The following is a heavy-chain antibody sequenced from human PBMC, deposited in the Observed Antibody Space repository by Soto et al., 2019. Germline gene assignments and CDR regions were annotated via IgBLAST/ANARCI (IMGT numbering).Heavy chain of an antibody. CDR1: GFTFNSYG. CDR3: AKSLGYCSGGSCEVDF. Sequence: GESLKISCAASGFTFNSYGMHWVRQAPGKGLEWVAALSHDGSHKYYADSVKGRFTISRDSSQKTMSLQMNSLGVDDTAVYYCAKSLGYCSGGSCEVDFWGQGTLVTVSS. D-gene: IGHD2-15*01. V-gene: IGHV3-30*18. J-gene: IGHJ4*02. CDR2: LSHDGSHK.